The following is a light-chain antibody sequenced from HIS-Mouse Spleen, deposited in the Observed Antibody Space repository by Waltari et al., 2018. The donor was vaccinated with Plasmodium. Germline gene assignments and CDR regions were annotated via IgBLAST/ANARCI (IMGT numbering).Light chain of an antibody. V-gene: IGKV3-11*01. CDR2: DAS. CDR1: QSVSSY. J-gene: IGKJ4*01. CDR3: QQRSNWPRVLT. Sequence: EIVLTQSPATLSLSPGERATLSCRASQSVSSYVAWYQQKPGQAPRLLIYDASNRATGIPARFSGSGSGTDCTLTISSLEPEDFAVYYCQQRSNWPRVLTFGGGTKVEIK.